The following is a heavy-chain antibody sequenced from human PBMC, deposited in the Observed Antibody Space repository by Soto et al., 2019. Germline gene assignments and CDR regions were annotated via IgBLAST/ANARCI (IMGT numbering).Heavy chain of an antibody. CDR3: AEASSSWYGGWFDP. CDR2: ISAYTGNT. V-gene: IGHV1-18*01. D-gene: IGHD6-13*01. Sequence: QVQLVQSGAEVKKPGASVKVSCKASGYTFTSYGISWVRQAPGQGLEWMGWISAYTGNTNYAQKLQGRVTMTTDTPTSTAYKERRSLGSVDTAVYYCAEASSSWYGGWFDPWGQGTLVTVSS. CDR1: GYTFTSYG. J-gene: IGHJ5*02.